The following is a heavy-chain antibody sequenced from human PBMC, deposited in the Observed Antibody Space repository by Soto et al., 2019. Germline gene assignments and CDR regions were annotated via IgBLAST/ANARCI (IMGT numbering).Heavy chain of an antibody. J-gene: IGHJ4*02. Sequence: QVQLVQSGAEVKKPGSSVKVSCKASGGTFSSYAISWVRQAPGQGLEWMGGIIPIFGTANYAQKFQGRVTITADEPTSTAYMELISLRAEYTAVYYWAPDPLYCRGGSCYHDSDFPDYWGQGTLVTVAS. CDR3: APDPLYCRGGSCYHDSDFPDY. D-gene: IGHD2-15*01. V-gene: IGHV1-69*01. CDR2: IIPIFGTA. CDR1: GGTFSSYA.